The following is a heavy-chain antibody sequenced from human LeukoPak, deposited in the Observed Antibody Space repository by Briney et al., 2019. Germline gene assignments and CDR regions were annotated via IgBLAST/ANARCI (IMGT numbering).Heavy chain of an antibody. CDR3: ASFSYSGGDCPAY. CDR1: GYSMTSAYY. Sequence: SETLSLTCAVSGYSMTSAYYWGWIRQPPGKGLEWIGNIYHSGSTYYNPSLKSRVTISVDTSKNQFSLKLTSVTAADTAVYYCASFSYSGGDCPAYWGQGTLVTVSS. V-gene: IGHV4-38-2*01. D-gene: IGHD2-21*01. J-gene: IGHJ4*02. CDR2: IYHSGST.